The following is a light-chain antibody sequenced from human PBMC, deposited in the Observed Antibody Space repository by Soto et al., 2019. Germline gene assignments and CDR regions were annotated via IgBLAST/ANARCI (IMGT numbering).Light chain of an antibody. CDR3: QQYGSSPQT. Sequence: EFVLTQAPGTLSLSPGERATLSCRASQSVSSKCLAWYQQKPGQAPRLLIYGASSRATGIPDRFSGSGSGTDFNLTIRRLEPEDFAVYYCQQYGSSPQTFGQGTKVDIK. V-gene: IGKV3-20*01. CDR2: GAS. J-gene: IGKJ1*01. CDR1: QSVSSKC.